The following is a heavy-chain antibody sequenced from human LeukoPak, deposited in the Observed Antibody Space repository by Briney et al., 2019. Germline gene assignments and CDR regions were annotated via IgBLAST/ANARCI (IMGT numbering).Heavy chain of an antibody. CDR3: ARDLFKRGPGYFDY. J-gene: IGHJ4*02. CDR2: ISYDGSNK. V-gene: IGHV3-30*04. CDR1: GFTFSSYA. Sequence: GGSLRLSCAASGFTFSSYAMHCVRQAPGKGLEWVAVISYDGSNKYYADSVKGRFTISRDNSKNTLYLQMNRLRAEDTAVYYCARDLFKRGPGYFDYWGQGTLVTVSS. D-gene: IGHD3-10*01.